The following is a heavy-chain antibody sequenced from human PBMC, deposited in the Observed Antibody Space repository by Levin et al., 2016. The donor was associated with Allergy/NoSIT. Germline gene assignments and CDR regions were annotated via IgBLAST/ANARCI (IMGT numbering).Heavy chain of an antibody. D-gene: IGHD3-3*01. CDR2: ISGSGGST. V-gene: IGHV3-23*01. CDR1: GFTFSSYA. J-gene: IGHJ4*02. Sequence: ESLKISCAASGFTFSSYAMSWVRQAPGKGLEWVSAISGSGGSTYYADSVKGRFTISRDNSKNTLYLQMNSLRAEDTAVYYCAKDGPYYDFWSGYPFGDYWGQGTLVTVSS. CDR3: AKDGPYYDFWSGYPFGDY.